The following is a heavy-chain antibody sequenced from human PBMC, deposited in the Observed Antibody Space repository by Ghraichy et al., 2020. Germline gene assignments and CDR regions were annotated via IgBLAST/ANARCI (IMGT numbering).Heavy chain of an antibody. Sequence: SETLSLTCTVSGGSISSSSYSWGWIRQPPGKGLEWIGTIYYSGSTYYNPSLKSRVTISVDTSKNQFSLKLSPVTAADTAVYSCARRPIPPGARELWTYYFDYWGQGTLVTVSS. CDR2: IYYSGST. V-gene: IGHV4-39*01. D-gene: IGHD1-1*01. CDR1: GGSISSSSYS. J-gene: IGHJ4*02. CDR3: ARRPIPPGARELWTYYFDY.